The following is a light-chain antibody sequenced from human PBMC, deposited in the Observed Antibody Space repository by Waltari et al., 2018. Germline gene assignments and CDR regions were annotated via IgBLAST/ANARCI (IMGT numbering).Light chain of an antibody. Sequence: QSALTQPASVSGSPGQSITISCTGPSSDVGNYNLVSWYQQQPGKAPKLMIYEGNKRPSGVSNRFSGSKSGNMASLTISGLQAEDEADYYCCSYAGSSAPRVFGGGTKLTVL. CDR2: EGN. CDR3: CSYAGSSAPRV. V-gene: IGLV2-23*01. CDR1: SSDVGNYNL. J-gene: IGLJ3*02.